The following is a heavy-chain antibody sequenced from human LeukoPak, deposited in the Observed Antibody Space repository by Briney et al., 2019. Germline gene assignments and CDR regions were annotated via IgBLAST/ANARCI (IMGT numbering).Heavy chain of an antibody. CDR1: GYTFTSYG. Sequence: ASVKVSCKASGYTFTSYGISWVRQAPGQGLEWTGWISAYNGNTNYAQKLQGRVTMTTDTSTSTAYMELRSLRSDDTAVYYCARDGRVYYDSSGPGGYWGQGTLVTVSS. CDR2: ISAYNGNT. CDR3: ARDGRVYYDSSGPGGY. V-gene: IGHV1-18*01. J-gene: IGHJ4*02. D-gene: IGHD3-22*01.